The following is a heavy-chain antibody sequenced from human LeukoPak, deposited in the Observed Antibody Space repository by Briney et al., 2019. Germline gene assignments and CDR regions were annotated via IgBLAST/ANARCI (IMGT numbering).Heavy chain of an antibody. CDR3: ARWYSSSWYYFDY. D-gene: IGHD6-13*01. CDR1: GGSISSYY. Sequence: PSDTLSLTCTVSGGSISSYYWSWIRQPPGKGLEWIGYIYYSGSTNYNPSLKSRVTISVDTSKNQFSLKLSSVTAADTAVYYCARWYSSSWYYFDYWGQGTLVTVSS. CDR2: IYYSGST. V-gene: IGHV4-59*07. J-gene: IGHJ4*02.